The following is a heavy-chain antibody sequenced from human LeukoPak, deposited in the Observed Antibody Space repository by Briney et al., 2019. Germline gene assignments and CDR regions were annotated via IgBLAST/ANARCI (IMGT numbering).Heavy chain of an antibody. J-gene: IGHJ4*02. CDR3: ARMFLGSFDY. CDR2: ISYDGSNK. V-gene: IGHV3-30*03. D-gene: IGHD7-27*01. Sequence: LSLTCAVYGGSFSGYYWSWIRQPPGKGLEWVAVISYDGSNKYYADSVKGRFTISRDNSKNTLYLQMNSLRAEDTAVYYCARMFLGSFDYWGQGTLVTVSS. CDR1: GGSFSGYY.